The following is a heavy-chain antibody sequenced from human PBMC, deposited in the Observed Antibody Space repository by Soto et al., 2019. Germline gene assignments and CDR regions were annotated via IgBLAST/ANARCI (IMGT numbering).Heavy chain of an antibody. V-gene: IGHV3-48*02. CDR3: ARLPKGSLVTA. J-gene: IGHJ4*02. CDR1: GFSFSDYS. D-gene: IGHD2-21*02. CDR2: ISSSSDNT. Sequence: LVESGGGLVYPGGSLRLSCVASGFSFSDYSMNWVRQAPGKGLQWVSYISSSSDNTYYADSVKGRFTVSRDNAKNALFLQVNSLRDDDTATYYCARLPKGSLVTAWGQGTRVTVSS.